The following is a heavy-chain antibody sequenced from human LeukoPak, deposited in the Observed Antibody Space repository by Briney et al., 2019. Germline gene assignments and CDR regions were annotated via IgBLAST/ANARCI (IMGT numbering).Heavy chain of an antibody. CDR2: INPNSGGT. Sequence: ASVKVSCKASGYTFTGYYMHWVRQAPGQGLEWMGWINPNSGGTNYAQKFQGRVTMTRDTSISTAYMELSSLRSEDTAVYYCARAVASIAAAMDVWGKGTTVTVSS. D-gene: IGHD6-13*01. J-gene: IGHJ6*04. CDR1: GYTFTGYY. CDR3: ARAVASIAAAMDV. V-gene: IGHV1-2*02.